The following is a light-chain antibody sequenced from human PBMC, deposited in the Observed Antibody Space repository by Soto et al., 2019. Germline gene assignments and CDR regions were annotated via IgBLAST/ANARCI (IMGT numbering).Light chain of an antibody. CDR2: EVS. V-gene: IGLV2-18*01. J-gene: IGLJ2*01. CDR1: SSDVGSYNR. CDR3: SVYTSSSTLV. Sequence: QSALTQPPSVSGSPGQSVTISCTGTSSDVGSYNRVSWYQQPPGTAPELMIYEVSNRPSGVPDRFSGSKSGNTASLTISGLQAEDEADYYCSVYTSSSTLVFGGGTKLTFL.